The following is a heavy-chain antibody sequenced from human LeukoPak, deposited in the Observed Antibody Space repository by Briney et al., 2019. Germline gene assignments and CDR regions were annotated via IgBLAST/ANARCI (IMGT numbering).Heavy chain of an antibody. CDR3: ARDLSWGFDY. Sequence: GGSLRLSCAVSGFAFSDHSMNWVRQAPRKGLEWISYIRSSSSSIFYADSVKGRFTISTDNGRNSLYLQMNSLRDEDTAVYYCARDLSWGFDYWGQGILVTVSS. D-gene: IGHD7-27*01. V-gene: IGHV3-48*02. J-gene: IGHJ4*02. CDR1: GFAFSDHS. CDR2: IRSSSSSI.